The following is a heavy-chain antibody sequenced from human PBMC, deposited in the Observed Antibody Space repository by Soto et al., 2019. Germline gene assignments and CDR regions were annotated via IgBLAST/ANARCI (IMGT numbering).Heavy chain of an antibody. CDR3: ARRFNYYDSSGYYPCGYFDY. CDR2: INHSGST. V-gene: IGHV4-34*01. CDR1: GGSFSGYY. Sequence: SETLSLTCAVYGGSFSGYYWSWIRQPPGKGLEWIGEINHSGSTNYNPSLKSRVTISVDTSKNQFSLKLSSVTAADTAVYYCARRFNYYDSSGYYPCGYFDYWGQGTLVTVSS. D-gene: IGHD3-22*01. J-gene: IGHJ4*02.